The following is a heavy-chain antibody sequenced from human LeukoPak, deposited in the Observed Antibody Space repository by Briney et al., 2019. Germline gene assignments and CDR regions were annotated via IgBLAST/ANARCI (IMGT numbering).Heavy chain of an antibody. Sequence: PGGSLRLSCPASGFNFSDYYMSWVRQAPGRGLEWISFFSSGDTNIKYADSVKGRFTISRDNAKHSLYLQMNSLRAEDTAVYFCAREIDSTGYCYGGGCMDVWGEGTTVTVSS. J-gene: IGHJ6*01. CDR1: GFNFSDYY. V-gene: IGHV3-11*04. CDR2: FSSGDTNI. CDR3: AREIDSTGYCYGGGCMDV. D-gene: IGHD3-22*01.